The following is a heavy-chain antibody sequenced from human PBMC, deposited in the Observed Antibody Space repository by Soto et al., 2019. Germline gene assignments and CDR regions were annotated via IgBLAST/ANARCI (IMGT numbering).Heavy chain of an antibody. CDR3: AKGGITLVRGSFDY. J-gene: IGHJ4*02. D-gene: IGHD3-10*01. V-gene: IGHV3-23*01. CDR1: GFSLSNYA. CDR2: ISGSGSNT. Sequence: EVQLLESGGGLVQPGGSLRVSCAVSGFSLSNYAMSWVRHTPGKGLEWVSAISGSGSNTYYLDSVKGRFTISRDKSKTTLFLQMNNLRAEDTAVYYCAKGGITLVRGSFDYWGQGALVTVSS.